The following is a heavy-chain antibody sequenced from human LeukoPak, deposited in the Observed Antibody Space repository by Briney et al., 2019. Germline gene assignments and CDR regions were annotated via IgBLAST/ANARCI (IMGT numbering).Heavy chain of an antibody. D-gene: IGHD6-19*01. J-gene: IGHJ4*02. Sequence: QPGGSLRLSCAASGFTFSDHYMDWVRQAPGKGPEWVGRTRNKANSYTTEYAASVKGRFTISRDDSKNLLYLQMNSLKTEDTAVYYCARGDSSGWYAFDYWGQGTLVTVSS. CDR3: ARGDSSGWYAFDY. CDR1: GFTFSDHY. V-gene: IGHV3-72*01. CDR2: TRNKANSYTT.